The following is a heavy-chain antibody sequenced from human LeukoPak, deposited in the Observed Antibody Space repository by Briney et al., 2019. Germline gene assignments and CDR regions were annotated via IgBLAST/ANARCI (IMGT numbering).Heavy chain of an antibody. CDR2: ISGSGGST. V-gene: IGHV3-23*01. CDR3: AKMRRYCSSTSCYGVDY. CDR1: GFTFSSYA. Sequence: GGSLRLSCAASGFTFSSYAMSWVRQAPGKGLEWVSAISGSGGSTYYADSVKGRFTISRDNSKNTLYLQMNSLRAEDTAVYYCAKMRRYCSSTSCYGVDYWGQGTLVTVSS. D-gene: IGHD2-2*01. J-gene: IGHJ4*02.